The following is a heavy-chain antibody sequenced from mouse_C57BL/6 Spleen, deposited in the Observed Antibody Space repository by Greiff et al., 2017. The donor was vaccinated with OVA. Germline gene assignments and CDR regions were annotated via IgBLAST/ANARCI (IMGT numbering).Heavy chain of an antibody. CDR2: IYPGDGDT. CDR1: GYAFSSYW. CDR3: ARGRDDYDGSYAMDY. D-gene: IGHD2-4*01. J-gene: IGHJ4*01. Sequence: QVQLKQSGAELVKPGASVKISCKASGYAFSSYWLNWVKQRPGTGLEWIGQIYPGDGDTNYNGKFKGTATLTADKSSRTAYMQLRSMTSEDSAVYFCARGRDDYDGSYAMDYWGQGTSVTVSS. V-gene: IGHV1-80*01.